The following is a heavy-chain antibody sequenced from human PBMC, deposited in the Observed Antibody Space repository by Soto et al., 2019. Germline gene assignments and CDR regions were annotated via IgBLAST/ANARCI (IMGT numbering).Heavy chain of an antibody. CDR1: GFTVSSNY. Sequence: SLRLSCAASGFTVSSNYMSWVRQAPGKGLEWVSVIYSGGSTYYADSVKGRFTISRDNSKNTLYLQMNSLRAEDTAVYYCARAPYYYGSGTSLFDYWGQGTLVTVSS. CDR3: ARAPYYYGSGTSLFDY. D-gene: IGHD3-10*01. J-gene: IGHJ4*02. CDR2: IYSGGST. V-gene: IGHV3-53*01.